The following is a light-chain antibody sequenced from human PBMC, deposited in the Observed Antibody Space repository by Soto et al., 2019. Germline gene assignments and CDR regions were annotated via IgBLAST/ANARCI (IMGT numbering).Light chain of an antibody. Sequence: EIVLTQSPATLSLSPGGRATLSCRASQSVSSYLAWYQQKPGQAPRLLIYDASNRATGIPARFSGGGSGTDFTLTISSLEPEDFAVYYCQQRGSWPLTFGGGTKVEIK. CDR2: DAS. V-gene: IGKV3-11*01. J-gene: IGKJ4*01. CDR1: QSVSSY. CDR3: QQRGSWPLT.